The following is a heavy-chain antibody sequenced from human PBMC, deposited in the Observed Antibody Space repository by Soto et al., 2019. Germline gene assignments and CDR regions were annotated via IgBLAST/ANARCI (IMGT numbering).Heavy chain of an antibody. D-gene: IGHD6-13*01. Sequence: ASVKVSGKASGYTFTSYAMHWVRQAPGQRLEWMGWINAGNGNTKYSQKFQGRVTITRDTSASTAYMELSSLRSEDTAVYYCARVGQQLAYDYWGQGTLVTVSS. CDR2: INAGNGNT. CDR1: GYTFTSYA. V-gene: IGHV1-3*01. J-gene: IGHJ4*02. CDR3: ARVGQQLAYDY.